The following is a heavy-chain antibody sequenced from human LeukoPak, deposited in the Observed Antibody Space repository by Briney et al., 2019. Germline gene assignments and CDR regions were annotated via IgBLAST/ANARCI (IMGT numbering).Heavy chain of an antibody. D-gene: IGHD4-17*01. Sequence: ASVKVSCKASGYTFTSYAMHWVRQAPGQRLEWMGWINAGNGNTKYSQKSQGRVTITRDTSASTAYMELSSLRSEDTAVYYCARVHPTVLFDYWGQGTLVTVSS. CDR3: ARVHPTVLFDY. V-gene: IGHV1-3*01. CDR2: INAGNGNT. J-gene: IGHJ4*02. CDR1: GYTFTSYA.